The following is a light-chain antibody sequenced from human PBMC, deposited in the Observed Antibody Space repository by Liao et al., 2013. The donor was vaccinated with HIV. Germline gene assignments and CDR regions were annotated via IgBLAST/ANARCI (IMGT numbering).Light chain of an antibody. CDR3: QAWDSSIVV. Sequence: YELTQPPSVSVSPGQTASITCSGDKLGDKYACWYQQKPGQAPVLVIYYDSDRPSGIPERFSGSNSGNTATLTISGTQAMDEADYYCQAWDSSIVVFGTGTKVTVL. J-gene: IGLJ1*01. CDR1: KLGDKY. V-gene: IGLV3-1*01. CDR2: YDS.